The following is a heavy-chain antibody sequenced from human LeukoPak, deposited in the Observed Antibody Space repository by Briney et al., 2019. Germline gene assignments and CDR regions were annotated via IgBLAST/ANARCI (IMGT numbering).Heavy chain of an antibody. CDR1: GYTLTELS. J-gene: IGHJ6*04. CDR3: ATIQAMVRGVSLRYYYGMDV. CDR2: FDPEDGET. Sequence: ASVKVSCRVSGYTLTELSMHWVRQAPGKGLEWMGGFDPEDGETIYAQKFQGRVTMTEDTSTDTAYMELSSLRSEDTAVYYCATIQAMVRGVSLRYYYGMDVWGKGTTVTVSS. V-gene: IGHV1-24*01. D-gene: IGHD3-10*01.